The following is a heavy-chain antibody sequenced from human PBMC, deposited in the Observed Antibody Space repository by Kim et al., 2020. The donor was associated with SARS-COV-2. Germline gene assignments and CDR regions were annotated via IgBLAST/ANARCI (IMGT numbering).Heavy chain of an antibody. J-gene: IGHJ4*02. CDR3: ARDYRDSSGWYYFDY. D-gene: IGHD6-19*01. V-gene: IGHV3-64*01. Sequence: GGSLRLSCAASGFTFSSYAMHWVRQAPGKGLECVSAISSDGGSTYYANSVKGRFTISRDNSKDTLYLQMGSLRAEDMAVYYCARDYRDSSGWYYFDYWGQGTLVTVSS. CDR1: GFTFSSYA. CDR2: ISSDGGST.